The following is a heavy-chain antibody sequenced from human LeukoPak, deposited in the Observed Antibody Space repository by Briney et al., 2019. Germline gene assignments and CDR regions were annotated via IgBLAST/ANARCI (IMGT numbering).Heavy chain of an antibody. V-gene: IGHV4-4*07. Sequence: SETLSLTCTVSGGSISGYYCNWIRQPAGKGLEWIGRIYTTGSSNYSPSLKRRVTMSVDTSKNQFSLRLSSMTAADTAAYYCARDRGETIFGMIDAFDIWGQGTMVTVSS. D-gene: IGHD3-3*01. CDR2: IYTTGSS. CDR3: ARDRGETIFGMIDAFDI. CDR1: GGSISGYY. J-gene: IGHJ3*02.